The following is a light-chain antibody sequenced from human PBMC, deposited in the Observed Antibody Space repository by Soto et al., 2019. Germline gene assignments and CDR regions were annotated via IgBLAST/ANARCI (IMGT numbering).Light chain of an antibody. CDR2: GAS. V-gene: IGKV1-9*01. CDR1: QGISSN. J-gene: IGKJ5*01. CDR3: QQANSFPIT. Sequence: DIQMTQSPSSLSASVGDRVTITCRASQGISSNLAWYQQKPGRAPKLLIFGASTLQSGVPSRFSGSGSGTDFTLTISSLQPEDFATYYCQQANSFPITFGQGTRREIK.